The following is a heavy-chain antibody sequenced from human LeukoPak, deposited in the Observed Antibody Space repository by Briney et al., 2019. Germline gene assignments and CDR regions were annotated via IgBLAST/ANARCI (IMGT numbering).Heavy chain of an antibody. CDR1: GGTFSSYA. Sequence: SVKVSCKASGGTFSSYAISWVRQAPGQGLEWMGGIIPIFGTANYAQKFQGRVTITADESTSTAYMELSSLRAEDTAVYYCARVSPFYGSGSYPYYFDYWGQGTLVTVSS. D-gene: IGHD3-10*01. J-gene: IGHJ4*02. V-gene: IGHV1-69*13. CDR2: IIPIFGTA. CDR3: ARVSPFYGSGSYPYYFDY.